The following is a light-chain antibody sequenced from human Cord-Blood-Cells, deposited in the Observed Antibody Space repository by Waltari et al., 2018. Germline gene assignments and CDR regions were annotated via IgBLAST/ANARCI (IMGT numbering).Light chain of an antibody. Sequence: DILMTQSPSSLSASVGDRVTITCQASQDIRNYLNWYQQKPGKAPKLLIYDASNLETGVPSRFSGSGSGTDFTFTISSLQPEDIATYYYQQYDNLLPLTFGGGTKVEIK. J-gene: IGKJ4*01. CDR1: QDIRNY. CDR2: DAS. V-gene: IGKV1-33*01. CDR3: QQYDNLLPLT.